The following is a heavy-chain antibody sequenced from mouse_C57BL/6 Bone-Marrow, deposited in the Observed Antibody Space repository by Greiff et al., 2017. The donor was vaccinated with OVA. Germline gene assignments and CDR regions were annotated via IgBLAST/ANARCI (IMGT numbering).Heavy chain of an antibody. D-gene: IGHD1-1*01. CDR1: GFTFSDFY. J-gene: IGHJ1*03. Sequence: EVKVVESGGGLVQSGRSLRLSCATSGFTFSDFYMEWVRQAPGKGLEWIAASRNKANDYTTEYSASVKGRFIVSRDTSQSILYLQMNALRAEDTAIYYCARDPHYYGSSYWYCDVWGTGTTVTVSS. V-gene: IGHV7-1*01. CDR2: SRNKANDYTT. CDR3: ARDPHYYGSSYWYCDV.